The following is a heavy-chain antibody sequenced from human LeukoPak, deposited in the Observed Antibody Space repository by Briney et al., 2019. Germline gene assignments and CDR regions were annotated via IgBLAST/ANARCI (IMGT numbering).Heavy chain of an antibody. D-gene: IGHD1-14*01. V-gene: IGHV3-30*02. J-gene: IGHJ4*02. Sequence: AGGSLRLSCAASGFTFSSYGMHRVRQAPGKGLEWVAFVRYDGGNKYYADSVKGRFTISRDNSKNTLYLQMNSLRAEDTAVYYCASTGAPWTADWGQGTLVTVSS. CDR3: ASTGAPWTAD. CDR1: GFTFSSYG. CDR2: VRYDGGNK.